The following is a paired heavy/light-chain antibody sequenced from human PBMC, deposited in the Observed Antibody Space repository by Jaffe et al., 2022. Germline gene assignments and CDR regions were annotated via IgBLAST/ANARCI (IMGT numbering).Light chain of an antibody. CDR3: MQGTHWPRA. J-gene: IGKJ1*01. CDR1: QSLVHSDGNTY. V-gene: IGKV2-30*02. Sequence: DVVMTQSPLSLPVTLGQPASISCRSSQSLVHSDGNTYLSWFQQRPGQSPRRLIYKVSNRDSGVPDRFSGSGSGTDFTLKISRVEAEDVGVYYCMQGTHWPRAFGQGTKVEIK. CDR2: KVS.
Heavy chain of an antibody. CDR3: VTGWQSSI. D-gene: IGHD6-19*01. CDR2: IYESGGKT. V-gene: IGHV3-23*01. Sequence: EVQLLESGGGLVQPGGSLSLSCAASGFSFSTSAMTWVRQTPGKGLECVSLIYESGGKTYYIDSVKGRFTISRDNSKNTLYLEMNSLRAEDTAIYYCVTGWQSSIWGQGTMVIVSS. CDR1: GFSFSTSA. J-gene: IGHJ3*02.